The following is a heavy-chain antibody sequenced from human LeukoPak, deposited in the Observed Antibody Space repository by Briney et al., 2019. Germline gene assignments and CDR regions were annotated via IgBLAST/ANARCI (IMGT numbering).Heavy chain of an antibody. J-gene: IGHJ4*02. V-gene: IGHV3-23*01. D-gene: IGHD6-13*01. Sequence: GGSLRLSCAASGFTFSSYAMGWVRQAPGKGPEWVSAISGNGDTYYADSVKGRFTISRDNSKNTLYLQMNSLRAEDTAVYYCATTGYSSRNYWGQGTLVTVSS. CDR2: ISGNGDT. CDR1: GFTFSSYA. CDR3: ATTGYSSRNY.